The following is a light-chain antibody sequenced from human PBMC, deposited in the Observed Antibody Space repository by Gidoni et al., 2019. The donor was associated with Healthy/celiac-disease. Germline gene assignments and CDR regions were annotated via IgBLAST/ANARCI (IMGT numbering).Light chain of an antibody. CDR1: QSVSSN. Sequence: EIVMTQSPATLSVSPGARATLSCRASQSVSSNLAWYQQKPGQAPRLLIYCASTRATGIPARFSGSGSGTEFTLTISSLQSEDFAVYYCQQYNNWPPLTFGGGTKVEIK. CDR3: QQYNNWPPLT. CDR2: CAS. V-gene: IGKV3-15*01. J-gene: IGKJ4*01.